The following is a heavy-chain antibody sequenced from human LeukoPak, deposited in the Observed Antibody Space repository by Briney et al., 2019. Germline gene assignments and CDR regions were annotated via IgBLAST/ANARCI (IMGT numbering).Heavy chain of an antibody. J-gene: IGHJ4*02. Sequence: GGSLRLSCAASGFTFRSYWMQWVRQVPGKGLVWVSRISSDGSITRYADSVKGRFTISRDDAKNSLYLQMNSLRVEDTAVYHCVRYFTAVAPTLRLDYWGQGTLVTVSS. CDR3: VRYFTAVAPTLRLDY. V-gene: IGHV3-74*01. CDR1: GFTFRSYW. D-gene: IGHD6-19*01. CDR2: ISSDGSIT.